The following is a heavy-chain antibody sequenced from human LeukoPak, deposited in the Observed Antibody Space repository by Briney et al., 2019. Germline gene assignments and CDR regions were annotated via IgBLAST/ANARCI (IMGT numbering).Heavy chain of an antibody. Sequence: SETLSLTCTVSGGSISSYYWSWIRQPPGKGLEWIGYIYYSGSTNYNPSLKSRVTISVDTSKNQFSLKLSFVTAADTAVYYCARAIGAFDIWGQGTMVTVSS. CDR1: GGSISSYY. J-gene: IGHJ3*02. D-gene: IGHD2-21*01. V-gene: IGHV4-59*01. CDR2: IYYSGST. CDR3: ARAIGAFDI.